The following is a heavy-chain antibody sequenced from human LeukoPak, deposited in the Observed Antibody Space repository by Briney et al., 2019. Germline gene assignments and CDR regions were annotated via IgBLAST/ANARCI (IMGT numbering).Heavy chain of an antibody. Sequence: GRSLRLSCAASGFTFSSYGMHWVRQAPGKGLEWVAVISYDGSNKYYADSVRGRFTISRDNSKNTLYLQMNSLRAEDTAVYYCAKDLEPYYYGSGTADYWGQGTLVTVSS. CDR3: AKDLEPYYYGSGTADY. J-gene: IGHJ4*02. CDR2: ISYDGSNK. V-gene: IGHV3-30*18. D-gene: IGHD3-10*01. CDR1: GFTFSSYG.